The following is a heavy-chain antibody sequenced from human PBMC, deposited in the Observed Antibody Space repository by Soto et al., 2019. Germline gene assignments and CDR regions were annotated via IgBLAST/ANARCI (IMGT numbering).Heavy chain of an antibody. D-gene: IGHD6-13*01. Sequence: GGSLRLSCAASGFTFSSYGMHWVRQAPGKGLEWVAVISYDGSNKYYADSVKGRFTISRDNSKNTLYLQMNSLRAEDTAVYYCAKDLGIAADGPGNWGQGTLVTVSS. CDR2: ISYDGSNK. CDR3: AKDLGIAADGPGN. CDR1: GFTFSSYG. V-gene: IGHV3-30*18. J-gene: IGHJ4*02.